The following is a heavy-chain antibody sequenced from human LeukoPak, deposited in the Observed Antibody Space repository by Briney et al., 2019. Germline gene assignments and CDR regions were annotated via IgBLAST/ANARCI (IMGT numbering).Heavy chain of an antibody. V-gene: IGHV4-34*01. D-gene: IGHD3-10*01. J-gene: IGHJ6*04. CDR1: GGSFSGYY. CDR3: ARGGKMVRNYYGMDV. Sequence: SETLSLTCAVYGGSFSGYYWSWIRQPPGKGLEWIGEINHSGSTNYNPSLKSRVTISVDTSKNQFSLKLSSVTAADTAVYYCARGGKMVRNYYGMDVRGKGTTVTVSS. CDR2: INHSGST.